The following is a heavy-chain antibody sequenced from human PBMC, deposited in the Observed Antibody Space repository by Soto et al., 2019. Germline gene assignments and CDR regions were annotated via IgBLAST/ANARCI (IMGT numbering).Heavy chain of an antibody. CDR1: GGTFSSYA. V-gene: IGHV1-69*01. Sequence: QVQLVQSGAEVKKPGSSVKVSCKASGGTFSSYAISWVRQAPGQGLEWMGGIIPIFGTANYAQKFQGRVTITADESTSTAYMELSSLRSEDTAVYYCARNLLGYCSGGSCYDGGIWDYWGQGTLVTVSS. D-gene: IGHD2-15*01. CDR2: IIPIFGTA. J-gene: IGHJ4*02. CDR3: ARNLLGYCSGGSCYDGGIWDY.